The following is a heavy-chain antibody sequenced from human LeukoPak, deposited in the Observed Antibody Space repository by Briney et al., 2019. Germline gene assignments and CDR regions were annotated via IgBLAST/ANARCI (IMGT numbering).Heavy chain of an antibody. D-gene: IGHD3-9*01. Sequence: SETLSLTCTVSGDSIRSGGYHWSWIRQHPGKGLEWIGYIYSSGTTYYNSSLQSRVTISLDTSNNQFSLRLSSVTAADTAVYCCARLNVLTGYHIDYWGQGTLVTVSS. CDR1: GDSIRSGGYH. CDR2: IYSSGTT. V-gene: IGHV4-31*03. J-gene: IGHJ4*02. CDR3: ARLNVLTGYHIDY.